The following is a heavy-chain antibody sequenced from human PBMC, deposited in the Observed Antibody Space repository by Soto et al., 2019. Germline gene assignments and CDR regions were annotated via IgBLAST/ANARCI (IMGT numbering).Heavy chain of an antibody. Sequence: PSETLSLTCTVSGGSISSYYGSWIRQPPGKGLEWIGYIYYSGSTNYNPSLKSRVTISVDTSKNQFSLKLSSVTAADTAVYYCARHKAADFHGYNWFDPWGQGTLVTSPQ. J-gene: IGHJ5*02. CDR1: GGSISSYY. CDR2: IYYSGST. CDR3: ARHKAADFHGYNWFDP. D-gene: IGHD2-2*03. V-gene: IGHV4-59*08.